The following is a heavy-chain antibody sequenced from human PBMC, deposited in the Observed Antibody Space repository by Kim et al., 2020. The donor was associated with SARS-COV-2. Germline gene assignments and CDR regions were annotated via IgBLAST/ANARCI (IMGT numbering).Heavy chain of an antibody. Sequence: GGSLRLSCAASGFTFDDYAMHWVRQAPGKGLEWVSLISGDGGSTYYADSVKGRFTISRDNSKNSLYLQMNSLRTEDTALYYCAKGGTQYYYDSSGYYSNWFDPWGQGTLVTVSS. D-gene: IGHD3-22*01. V-gene: IGHV3-43*02. CDR2: ISGDGGST. CDR1: GFTFDDYA. CDR3: AKGGTQYYYDSSGYYSNWFDP. J-gene: IGHJ5*02.